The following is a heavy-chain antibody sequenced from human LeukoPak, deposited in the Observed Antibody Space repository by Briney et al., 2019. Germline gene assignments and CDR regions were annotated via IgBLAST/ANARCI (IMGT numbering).Heavy chain of an antibody. CDR1: GFTFTSYS. V-gene: IGHV3-23*01. CDR2: SSDRGDYT. J-gene: IGHJ4*02. Sequence: GGSLRLSCAASGFTFTSYSMSWVRQAPGKGLEWVSGSSDRGDYTYYADSVKGRFTISRDSSKNTLFLQMNSLRAEDTALYFCARKAQYNGHYPLDYWGQGTLVTVSS. CDR3: ARKAQYNGHYPLDY. D-gene: IGHD1-7*01.